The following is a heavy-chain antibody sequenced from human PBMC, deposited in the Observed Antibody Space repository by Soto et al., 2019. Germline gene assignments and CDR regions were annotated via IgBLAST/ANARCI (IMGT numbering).Heavy chain of an antibody. CDR2: FYYSGST. Sequence: QLQLQESGPGQVKPSETLSLTCTVSGGSISSSSYYWGWIRQPPGKGLEWIGSFYYSGSTYYNPSLKSRVTISVDTSKNQFSLKLSSVTAADTAVYYCARRGRDDFWSGYRVYWGQGTLVTVSS. J-gene: IGHJ4*02. CDR3: ARRGRDDFWSGYRVY. CDR1: GGSISSSSYY. V-gene: IGHV4-39*01. D-gene: IGHD3-3*01.